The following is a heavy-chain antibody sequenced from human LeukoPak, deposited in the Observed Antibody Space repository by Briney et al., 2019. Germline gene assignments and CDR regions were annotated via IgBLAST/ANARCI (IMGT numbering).Heavy chain of an antibody. V-gene: IGHV3-74*01. CDR2: MNEYSTTI. J-gene: IGHJ4*02. CDR1: GFPFNSFW. Sequence: GGSLRLSCAASGFPFNSFWMHWVRQAPGKGLVWVSDMNEYSTTIRYADSVKGRFTISRDNAKSILYLQMNNLRAEDTAMYFCARGGVNPVDHWGQGTLVTVFS. D-gene: IGHD1-14*01. CDR3: ARGGVNPVDH.